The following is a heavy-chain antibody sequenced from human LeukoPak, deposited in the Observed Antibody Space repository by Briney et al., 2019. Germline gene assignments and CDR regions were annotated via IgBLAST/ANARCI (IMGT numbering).Heavy chain of an antibody. CDR2: IYTSGSA. V-gene: IGHV4-4*07. CDR1: GGSISSYY. J-gene: IGHJ5*02. D-gene: IGHD1-1*01. Sequence: KPSETLSLTCTVSGGSISSYYWSWIRQPAGKRLEWIGRIYTSGSANYNPSLKSRVTISVDKSKNQFSLKLYSVTAADTAVYYCGRQERKTGTPPFDPWGQGTLVTVSS. CDR3: GRQERKTGTPPFDP.